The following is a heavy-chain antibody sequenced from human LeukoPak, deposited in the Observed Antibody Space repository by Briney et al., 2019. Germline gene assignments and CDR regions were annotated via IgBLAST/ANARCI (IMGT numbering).Heavy chain of an antibody. V-gene: IGHV4-59*08. CDR1: SASVSSYY. CDR3: ARRSIAAGYLDY. Sequence: SETLSLTRSVCSASVSSYYWNWIRQPPGKGLEWIAYIHYSGSTNYNPSLRSRVAMSVDTSKNQFSLRLRSVTATDTAVYYCARRSIAAGYLDYWGPGTLVTVSS. D-gene: IGHD6-6*01. J-gene: IGHJ4*02. CDR2: IHYSGST.